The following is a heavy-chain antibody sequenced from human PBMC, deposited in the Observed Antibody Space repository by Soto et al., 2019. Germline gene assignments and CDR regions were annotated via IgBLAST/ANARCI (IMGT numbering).Heavy chain of an antibody. CDR1: VYTFTSYA. D-gene: IGHD4-17*01. V-gene: IGHV1-3*01. J-gene: IGHJ4*02. CDR3: AREQEYGDSYFDV. CDR2: INAGNGNT. Sequence: XSVNVSCKAYVYTFTSYAMHWVRQAPGQSLEWMGWINAGNGNTNDSQKFQGRVTITRDTSASTAYMELSSLRSEDTAVYYCAREQEYGDSYFDVWGQGTVVTVSS.